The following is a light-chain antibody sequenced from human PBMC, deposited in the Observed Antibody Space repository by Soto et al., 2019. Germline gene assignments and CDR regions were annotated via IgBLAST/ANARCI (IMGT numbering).Light chain of an antibody. CDR3: QHYNNWPRT. CDR2: GAS. Sequence: EIVMTQSPATLSVSPGERATLSCRASQSVSSNLAWYQQKPGQAPRVLIYGASTRATGIPARFSGSGSGTEFTLTISSLQSEDFAVYYCQHYNNWPRTFGQGTK. CDR1: QSVSSN. J-gene: IGKJ1*01. V-gene: IGKV3-15*01.